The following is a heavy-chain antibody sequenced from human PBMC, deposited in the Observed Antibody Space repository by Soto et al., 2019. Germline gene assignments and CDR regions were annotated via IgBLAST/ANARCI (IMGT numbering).Heavy chain of an antibody. CDR1: GFTFSSYG. Sequence: QQLGSLRLSCAASGFTFSSYGMHWVRQAPGKGLEWVAVVWYDGSNKYYADSVKGRFTISRDNSKNTLYLQMNSLRAEDTAVYYCARDKNIVVVPAAIGWFDPWGQGTLVTVSS. CDR2: VWYDGSNK. CDR3: ARDKNIVVVPAAIGWFDP. J-gene: IGHJ5*02. V-gene: IGHV3-33*01. D-gene: IGHD2-2*01.